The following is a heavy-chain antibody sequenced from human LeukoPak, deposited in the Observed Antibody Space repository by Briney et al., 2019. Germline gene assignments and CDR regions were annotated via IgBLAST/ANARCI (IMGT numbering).Heavy chain of an antibody. CDR1: RFTIGDHA. V-gene: IGHV3-49*04. J-gene: IGHJ6*02. CDR2: IRSKAYGATT. CDR3: ARGPIWLYSGMDV. D-gene: IGHD3-9*01. Sequence: PGRSLRLSCTGSRFTIGDHAIGWVRQAPGKGLEWVGFIRSKAYGATTEYAASVKGRFTISRDDSKSIAYLQMNSLMTEDTAVYYCARGPIWLYSGMDVWGQGTTVTVSS.